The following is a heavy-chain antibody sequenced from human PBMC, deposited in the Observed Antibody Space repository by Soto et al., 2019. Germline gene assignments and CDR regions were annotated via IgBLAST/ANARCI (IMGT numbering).Heavy chain of an antibody. CDR3: ARRGSIAVAGTFDY. CDR2: IYHSGST. D-gene: IGHD6-19*01. Sequence: SETLSLTCTVSGGSIRSYYGSWIRQNPGKGLEWIGYIYHSGSTNYNPSLKSRVTISVDTSKNQFSLKLSSVTAADTAVYYCARRGSIAVAGTFDYWGQGTLVTVSS. J-gene: IGHJ4*02. V-gene: IGHV4-59*01. CDR1: GGSIRSYY.